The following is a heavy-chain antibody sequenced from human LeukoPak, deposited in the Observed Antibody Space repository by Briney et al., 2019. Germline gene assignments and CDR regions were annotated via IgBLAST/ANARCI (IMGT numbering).Heavy chain of an antibody. CDR3: ARAQYCSGGSCSDWFDP. CDR2: IIPILGIA. Sequence: ASVKVSCKASGGTFSSYAISWVRQAPGQGLEWMGRIIPILGIANYAQKFQGRVTITADKSTSTAYMELSSLRSEDTDVYYCARAQYCSGGSCSDWFDPWGQGPLVTVSS. J-gene: IGHJ5*02. V-gene: IGHV1-69*04. CDR1: GGTFSSYA. D-gene: IGHD2-15*01.